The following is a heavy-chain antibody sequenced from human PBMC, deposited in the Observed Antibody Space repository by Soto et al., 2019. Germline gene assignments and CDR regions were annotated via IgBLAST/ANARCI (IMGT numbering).Heavy chain of an antibody. CDR1: GFTFSSYA. V-gene: IGHV3-23*01. Sequence: EVPLLESGGGLVQPGGSLRLSCAASGFTFSSYAMSWVRQAPGKGLEWVSAISGSGGSTYYADSVKGRFTISRDNSKNTLYLQMNSLRAEDTAVYYCAKDVTVVTVGSLDYWGQGTLVTVSS. D-gene: IGHD2-15*01. J-gene: IGHJ4*02. CDR2: ISGSGGST. CDR3: AKDVTVVTVGSLDY.